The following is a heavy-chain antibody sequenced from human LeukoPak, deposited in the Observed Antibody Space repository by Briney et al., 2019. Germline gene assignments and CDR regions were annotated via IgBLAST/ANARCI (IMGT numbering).Heavy chain of an antibody. J-gene: IGHJ4*02. CDR2: ISVSGATT. CDR1: GLTFGGYE. Sequence: GGSLRLSCAASGLTFGGYEFNWVRQAPGKGLEWVSYISVSGATTHYADSMRGRFTISRDNAKNSLYLQMNSLKPEDTAVYYCAREDEAGTCFGYWGQGTLVTVSS. CDR3: AREDEAGTCFGY. D-gene: IGHD6-19*01. V-gene: IGHV3-48*03.